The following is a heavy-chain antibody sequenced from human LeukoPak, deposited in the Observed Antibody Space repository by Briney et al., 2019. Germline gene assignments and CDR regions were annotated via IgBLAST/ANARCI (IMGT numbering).Heavy chain of an antibody. Sequence: ASVTVSCKASGYTFTSYGISWVRPAPGQGLEWMGWISAYNGNTNYAQKLQGRVTMTTDTSTSTAYMELRSLRSDDTAVYYCARHYGGYSYGLYYFDYWGQGTLVTVSS. D-gene: IGHD5-18*01. CDR3: ARHYGGYSYGLYYFDY. V-gene: IGHV1-18*01. CDR2: ISAYNGNT. J-gene: IGHJ4*02. CDR1: GYTFTSYG.